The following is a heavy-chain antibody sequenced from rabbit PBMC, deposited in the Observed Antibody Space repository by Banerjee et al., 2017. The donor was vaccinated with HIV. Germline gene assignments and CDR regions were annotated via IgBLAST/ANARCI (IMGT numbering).Heavy chain of an antibody. V-gene: IGHV1S40*01. CDR2: IYTGSSGST. D-gene: IGHD6-1*01. CDR1: GFSFSSSYY. CDR3: ARAYAGYAGYGYATFNL. Sequence: QSLEESGGDLVKPGASLTLTCTASGFSFSSSYYMCWVRQAPGKGLEWIACIYTGSSGSTYYAIWAKGRFTISKTSSTTVTLQMTSLTAADTATYFCARAYAGYAGYGYATFNLWGPGTLVTVS. J-gene: IGHJ4*01.